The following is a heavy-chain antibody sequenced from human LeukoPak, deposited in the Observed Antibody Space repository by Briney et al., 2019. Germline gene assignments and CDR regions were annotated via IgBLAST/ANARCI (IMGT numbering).Heavy chain of an antibody. V-gene: IGHV1-69*13. CDR3: ARTDSSSSSNAFDI. Sequence: SVKVSCKASGGAFSSYPFTWVRQAPGQGLEWMGEITPIFGAANYAQTFQGRVTITADESTSTVFMELSSLRSDDTAFYYCARTDSSSSSNAFDIWGQGTMVTVSS. J-gene: IGHJ3*02. CDR2: ITPIFGAA. CDR1: GGAFSSYP. D-gene: IGHD6-6*01.